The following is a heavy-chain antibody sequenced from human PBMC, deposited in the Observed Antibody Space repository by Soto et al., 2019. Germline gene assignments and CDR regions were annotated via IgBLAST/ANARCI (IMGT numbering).Heavy chain of an antibody. Sequence: ASVKVSCKASGYTFTSYDINWVRQATGQGLEWMGWMNPNSGNTGYAQKFQGRVTMTRNTSISTAYMELSSLRSEDTAVYYCARSPPVFGVVIGYYYHYGMDVWGQGTTVTVSS. CDR2: MNPNSGNT. D-gene: IGHD3-3*01. CDR3: ARSPPVFGVVIGYYYHYGMDV. CDR1: GYTFTSYD. J-gene: IGHJ6*02. V-gene: IGHV1-8*01.